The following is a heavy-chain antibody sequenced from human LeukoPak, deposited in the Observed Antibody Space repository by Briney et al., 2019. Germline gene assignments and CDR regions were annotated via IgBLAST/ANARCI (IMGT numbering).Heavy chain of an antibody. CDR3: ARTYYFGSGSYRYMDV. CDR2: VNDLGST. Sequence: PSETLSLTCSVSGGSISSYYWSWIWQPPGKGLEWIGYVNDLGSTNYNPSLRSRATISVDTSKNQFSLKVTTVTAADTAVYYCARTYYFGSGSYRYMDVWGKGTKVTVSS. D-gene: IGHD3-10*01. J-gene: IGHJ6*03. CDR1: GGSISSYY. V-gene: IGHV4-59*08.